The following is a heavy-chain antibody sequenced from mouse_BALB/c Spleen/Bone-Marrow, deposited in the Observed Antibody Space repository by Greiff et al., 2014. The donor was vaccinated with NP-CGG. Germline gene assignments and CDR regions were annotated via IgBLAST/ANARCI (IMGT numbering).Heavy chain of an antibody. V-gene: IGHV1S81*02. D-gene: IGHD2-12*01. Sequence: QVQLQQSGAELVKPGASVKLSCKASGYTFSSDYMYWVKQRPGQGLEWIGEINPSNGGTNFNEKLKSKATLTVDKSSSTAYMQLSSLTSEDSAVYYCTRSRRAMDYWGQGTSVTVSS. CDR3: TRSRRAMDY. J-gene: IGHJ4*01. CDR2: INPSNGGT. CDR1: GYTFSSDY.